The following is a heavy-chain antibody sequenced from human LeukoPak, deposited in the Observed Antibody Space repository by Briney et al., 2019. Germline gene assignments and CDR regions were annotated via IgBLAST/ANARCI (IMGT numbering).Heavy chain of an antibody. CDR1: GHTLTELS. CDR3: ATPPPKLKHYGDYYWYFDL. J-gene: IGHJ2*01. CDR2: FDPEDGET. Sequence: ASVKVSCKVSGHTLTELSMHWVRQAPGKGLEWVGGFDPEDGETIYAQKFQGRVTMTEDTSTDTAYMELSSLRSEDTAVYYCATPPPKLKHYGDYYWYFDLWGRGTLVTVSS. V-gene: IGHV1-24*01. D-gene: IGHD4-17*01.